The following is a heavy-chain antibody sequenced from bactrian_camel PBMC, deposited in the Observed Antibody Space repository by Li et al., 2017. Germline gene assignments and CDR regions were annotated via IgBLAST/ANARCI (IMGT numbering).Heavy chain of an antibody. CDR1: GYTYSTAC. Sequence: HVQLVESGGGSVQAGGSLRLSCEWSGYTYSTACMGWFRQAPGKEREGVAVLDSDGITKYSDSVKGRFIISKHNAKNTLYLQMNSLEPEDTAMYYCAAARTVYAGDVLGKNQYEYRGQGTQVTVS. V-gene: IGHV3S53*01. CDR2: LDSDGIT. D-gene: IGHD3*01. J-gene: IGHJ4*01. CDR3: AAARTVYAGDVLGKNQYEY.